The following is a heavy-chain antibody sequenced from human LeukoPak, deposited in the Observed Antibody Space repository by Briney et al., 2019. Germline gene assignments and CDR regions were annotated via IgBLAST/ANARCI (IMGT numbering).Heavy chain of an antibody. CDR1: GFTFSRYS. Sequence: GGSLSLSSAASGFTFSRYSTNWVRQAPGKGLEWVSSISTSSSYIYYADSVKGRFTISRDNAKNSLYLQMNSLRAEDTAVYYCARAYCDILTGYYISYYYYYMEVWGKGTTVTISS. CDR3: ARAYCDILTGYYISYYYYYMEV. D-gene: IGHD3-9*01. V-gene: IGHV3-21*01. J-gene: IGHJ6*03. CDR2: ISTSSSYI.